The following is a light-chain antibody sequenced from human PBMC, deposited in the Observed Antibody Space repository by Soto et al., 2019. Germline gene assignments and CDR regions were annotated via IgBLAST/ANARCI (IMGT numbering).Light chain of an antibody. J-gene: IGKJ2*01. V-gene: IGKV1-39*01. CDR3: QRSFSTAYT. CDR2: AAS. CDR1: HNISSH. Sequence: DSQMTQYPSSLSASIGHIVTITCRTSHNISSHLNWYQHKPGKAPKLLIYAASSLQGGVQSGFSGSGSGTDFTLTITSLQLEDFATYSFQRSFSTAYTVGRGTKLQIK.